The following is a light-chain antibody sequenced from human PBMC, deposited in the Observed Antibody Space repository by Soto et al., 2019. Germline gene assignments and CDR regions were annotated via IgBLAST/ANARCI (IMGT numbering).Light chain of an antibody. CDR1: SSDVGAYNY. Sequence: QSALTQPASVSGSPGQSIAISCTGTSSDVGAYNYVSWYQQHLGKVPKLVIYDVTNRPSGVSDRFSGSKSGNTASLTISGLQAEDEADYYCSSYTSNTTPYVFGTGTKVTVL. V-gene: IGLV2-14*01. J-gene: IGLJ1*01. CDR2: DVT. CDR3: SSYTSNTTPYV.